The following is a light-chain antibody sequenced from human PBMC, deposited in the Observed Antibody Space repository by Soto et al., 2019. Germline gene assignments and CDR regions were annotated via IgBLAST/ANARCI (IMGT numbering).Light chain of an antibody. CDR3: QQSYSTSWT. CDR1: QSISTY. Sequence: DIQMTQSPSALCASVGDRVTITCRASQSISTYLNWYQQKPGKAPKLLIYGASSLQSGVPSGFSGTGSGTDFTLTISSLEAEDFATYYCQQSYSTSWTFGQGTKVALK. J-gene: IGKJ1*01. V-gene: IGKV1-39*01. CDR2: GAS.